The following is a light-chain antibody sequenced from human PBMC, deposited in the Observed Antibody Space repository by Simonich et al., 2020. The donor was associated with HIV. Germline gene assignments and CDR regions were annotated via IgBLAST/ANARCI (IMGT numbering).Light chain of an antibody. CDR3: QQYNKWPLT. Sequence: EIVMTQSPATLSVSPGERATLSCRASQSVSSNLAWYRQKPGQAPRLLIYSASTRATGIPAKFSGSGSGTEFTLTITSLQSEDFALYSCQQYNKWPLTFGGGTKVEIK. CDR1: QSVSSN. CDR2: SAS. J-gene: IGKJ4*01. V-gene: IGKV3-15*01.